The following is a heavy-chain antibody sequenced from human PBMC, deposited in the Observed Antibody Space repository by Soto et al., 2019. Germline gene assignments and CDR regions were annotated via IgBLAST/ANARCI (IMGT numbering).Heavy chain of an antibody. CDR2: ISGNTNTI. CDR3: ARDWSYQSV. Sequence: HPGGSLRLSCAASGFTFNSYTMNWVRQAPGKGLEWVSSISGNTNTIYYADSVRGRFTISRDNAKNSLFLQMNSLRDEDTAMYYCARDWSYQSVWGQGTLVTVS. D-gene: IGHD1-26*01. CDR1: GFTFNSYT. V-gene: IGHV3-48*02. J-gene: IGHJ4*02.